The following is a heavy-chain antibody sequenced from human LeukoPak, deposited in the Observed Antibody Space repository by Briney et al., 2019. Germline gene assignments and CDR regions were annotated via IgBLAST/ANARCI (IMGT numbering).Heavy chain of an antibody. CDR3: ARGAVGGAYYGRYV. CDR2: IGTAGDT. CDR1: GFTFSSYD. D-gene: IGHD6-19*01. V-gene: IGHV3-13*01. J-gene: IGHJ6*02. Sequence: GGSLRLSCAASGFTFSSYDLHWVRQAPGKGLEWVSPIGTAGDTCYPGSLKGPFTISRENSKNSLYLQMNSLRAGDTAVYYCARGAVGGAYYGRYVWGQGTTVTVSS.